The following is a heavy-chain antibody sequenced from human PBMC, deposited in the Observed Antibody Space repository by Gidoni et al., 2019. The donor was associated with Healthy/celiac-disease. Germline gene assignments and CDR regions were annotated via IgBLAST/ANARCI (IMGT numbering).Heavy chain of an antibody. D-gene: IGHD3-22*01. Sequence: EVQLLESGGGLVQPGGSLSLSCAASGFTFSSYALSWVRQAPGKGLEWVSAISGSGGSTYYADSVKGRFTISRDNSKNTLYLQMNSLRAEDTAVYYCAKDRVLYYYDSSGWGWFDPWGQGTLVTVSS. V-gene: IGHV3-23*01. CDR3: AKDRVLYYYDSSGWGWFDP. CDR1: GFTFSSYA. J-gene: IGHJ5*02. CDR2: ISGSGGST.